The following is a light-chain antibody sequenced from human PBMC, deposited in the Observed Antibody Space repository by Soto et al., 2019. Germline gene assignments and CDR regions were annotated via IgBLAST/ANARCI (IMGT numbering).Light chain of an antibody. J-gene: IGKJ1*01. CDR2: GAS. V-gene: IGKV3-20*01. CDR3: QHYGSSPWT. CDR1: QSVSSSF. Sequence: EIVLTQSPGTLSLSPGERATLSCRASQSVSSSFLAWYQQKPGQAPRLLIYGASSRATGIPDRFSGSGSGTDFNLTISRLEPEDFAFYYCQHYGSSPWTFGQGTKVEIK.